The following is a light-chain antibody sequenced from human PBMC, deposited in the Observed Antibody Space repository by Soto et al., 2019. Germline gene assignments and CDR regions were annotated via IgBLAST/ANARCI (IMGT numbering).Light chain of an antibody. CDR2: TAS. CDR3: QQYNSFYT. CDR1: QSISSW. J-gene: IGKJ2*01. Sequence: DLQMTQSPSTLSASVGDRVTITCRASQSISSWLAWYQQKPGKAPKPLIYTASSLQSGVPSRFSGSGSGTEFPLTISSLQPDDFASYYCQQYNSFYTFGQGTKLEIK. V-gene: IGKV1-5*03.